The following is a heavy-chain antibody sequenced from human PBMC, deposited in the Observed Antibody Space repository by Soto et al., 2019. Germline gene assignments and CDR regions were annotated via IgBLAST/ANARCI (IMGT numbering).Heavy chain of an antibody. Sequence: SQPLSLNSRVSAGSISSSYWSWIRQPPGKGLEWIGYIYYGGSSNYNPSLKSRVTISVDPSKNQFSLNVNSVTAADTALYYWARGWNPTFFDFWGQGALVTVSS. CDR3: ARGWNPTFFDF. D-gene: IGHD1-1*01. CDR1: AGSISSSY. V-gene: IGHV4-59*01. CDR2: IYYGGSS. J-gene: IGHJ4*02.